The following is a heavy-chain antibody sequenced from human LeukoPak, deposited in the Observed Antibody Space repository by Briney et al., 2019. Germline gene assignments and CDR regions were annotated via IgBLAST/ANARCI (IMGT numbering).Heavy chain of an antibody. D-gene: IGHD6-6*01. CDR3: ARGRSIAARRGWFDP. CDR1: GGSFSGYY. J-gene: IGHJ5*02. CDR2: INHSGST. Sequence: SETLSLTRAVYGGSFSGYYWSWIRQPPGKGLEWIGEINHSGSTNYNPSLKSRVTISVDTSKNQFSLKLSSVTAADTAVYYCARGRSIAARRGWFDPWGQGTLVTVSS. V-gene: IGHV4-34*01.